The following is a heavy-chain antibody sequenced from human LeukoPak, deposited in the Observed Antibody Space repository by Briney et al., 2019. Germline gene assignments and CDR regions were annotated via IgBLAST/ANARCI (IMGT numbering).Heavy chain of an antibody. D-gene: IGHD3-22*01. CDR2: IYHSGST. CDR3: ARGNYYDSSGYNYFDY. J-gene: IGHJ4*02. Sequence: SQTLSLTCAVSGGSISSGGYFLSWIRQPPGKGLEWIVYIYHSGSTYYNPSLKSRVTISVDTSKNQFSLKLSSVTAADTAVYYCARGNYYDSSGYNYFDYWGQGTLVTVSS. V-gene: IGHV4-30-2*01. CDR1: GGSISSGGYF.